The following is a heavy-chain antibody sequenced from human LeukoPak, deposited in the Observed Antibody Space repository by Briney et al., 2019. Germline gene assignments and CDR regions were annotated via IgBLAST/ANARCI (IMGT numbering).Heavy chain of an antibody. CDR3: ARSAGGGTPDPLDI. CDR2: IAYDGSNK. Sequence: GGSLRLSCAASGFIFKRYSLRWVRQAPGKGLEWVAVIAYDGSNKYGDSVRGRFTISRDNSKKTLFLQMNKLKSEDTAVDYCARSAGGGTPDPLDIWGQGTMVTVSS. J-gene: IGHJ3*02. D-gene: IGHD3-16*01. V-gene: IGHV3-30-3*01. CDR1: GFIFKRYS.